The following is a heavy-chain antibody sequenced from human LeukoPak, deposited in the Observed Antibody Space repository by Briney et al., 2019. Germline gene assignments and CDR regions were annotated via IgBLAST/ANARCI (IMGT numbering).Heavy chain of an antibody. Sequence: GGSLRLSCAASGFTFSSYAMSWVRQAPGKGLEWVSAISGSGGSTYYADSVKGRFTISRDNSKNTLYLQMNSLRAEDTAVYHCAKDPPTYYYGSGSYRPPPFDYWGQGTLVTVSS. D-gene: IGHD3-10*01. CDR2: ISGSGGST. CDR3: AKDPPTYYYGSGSYRPPPFDY. V-gene: IGHV3-23*01. CDR1: GFTFSSYA. J-gene: IGHJ4*02.